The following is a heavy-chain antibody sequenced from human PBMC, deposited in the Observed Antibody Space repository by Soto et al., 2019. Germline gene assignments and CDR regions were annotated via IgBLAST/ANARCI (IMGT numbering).Heavy chain of an antibody. V-gene: IGHV5-10-1*01. CDR3: ATLFNYDFWSGYYKNYYYYGMDV. D-gene: IGHD3-3*01. Sequence: PGESLKISCKGSGYSFTSYWISWVRQMPGKGLEWMGRIDPSDSYTNYSPSFQGHVTISADKSISTAYLQWSSLKASDTAMYYCATLFNYDFWSGYYKNYYYYGMDVWGQGTTVTVSS. J-gene: IGHJ6*02. CDR2: IDPSDSYT. CDR1: GYSFTSYW.